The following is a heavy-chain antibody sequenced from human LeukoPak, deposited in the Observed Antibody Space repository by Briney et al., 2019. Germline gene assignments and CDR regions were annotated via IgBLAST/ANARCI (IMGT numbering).Heavy chain of an antibody. Sequence: GASVKVSCKASGGTFSSYAISWVRQAPGQGLEWMGRIIPILGIANYAQKFQGRVTITADKSTSTAYMELSSLRSEDTAVYYCARDISSGWLVSLAGWFDPWGQGTLVTVSS. D-gene: IGHD6-19*01. V-gene: IGHV1-69*04. CDR1: GGTFSSYA. CDR3: ARDISSGWLVSLAGWFDP. J-gene: IGHJ5*02. CDR2: IIPILGIA.